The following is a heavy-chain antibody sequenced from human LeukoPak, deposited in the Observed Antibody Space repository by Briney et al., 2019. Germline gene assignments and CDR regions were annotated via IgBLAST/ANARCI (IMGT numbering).Heavy chain of an antibody. CDR3: AGDRLPWLPTSDAFDI. J-gene: IGHJ3*02. D-gene: IGHD3-22*01. CDR2: IGSSGSTI. V-gene: IGHV3-11*01. CDR1: GFTFSYYY. Sequence: GGPLRLSCAASGFTFSYYYKSWIRPPPGEGVEGVSYIGSSGSTIYYANSVKGRFTISRDNTTQSLYLQMNSLRAEDTAVYYCAGDRLPWLPTSDAFDIWGQGTLVTVSS.